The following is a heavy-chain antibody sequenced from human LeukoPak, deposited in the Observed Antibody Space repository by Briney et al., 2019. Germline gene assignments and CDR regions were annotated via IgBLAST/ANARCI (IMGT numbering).Heavy chain of an antibody. CDR3: ARGGYDILTGYYSFDY. J-gene: IGHJ4*02. CDR1: GGSISSYY. CDR2: FYYSGST. Sequence: SETLSLTCTVSGGSISSYYWSWIRQPPGKGLEWIGYFYYSGSTNYNPSLKSRVTISVDTSKNQFSLKLSSVTAADTAVYYCARGGYDILTGYYSFDYWGQGTLVTVSS. V-gene: IGHV4-59*01. D-gene: IGHD3-9*01.